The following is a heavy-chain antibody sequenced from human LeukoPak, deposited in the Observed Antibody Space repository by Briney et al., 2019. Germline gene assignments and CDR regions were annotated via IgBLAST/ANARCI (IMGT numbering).Heavy chain of an antibody. CDR3: ARGSGYDSNYYYYMGV. CDR1: GFTFSSYR. V-gene: IGHV3-74*01. CDR2: INSDGSST. D-gene: IGHD5-12*01. Sequence: GGSLRLSCAASGFTFSSYRMHWVRQAPGKGLVWVSRINSDGSSTIYADSVKGRFTISRDNAKNTLYLQINSLRAEDTAVYYCARGSGYDSNYYYYMGVWGKGTTVTVSS. J-gene: IGHJ6*03.